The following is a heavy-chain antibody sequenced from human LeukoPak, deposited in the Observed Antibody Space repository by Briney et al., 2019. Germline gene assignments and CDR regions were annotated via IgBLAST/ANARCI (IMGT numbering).Heavy chain of an antibody. D-gene: IGHD3-3*01. CDR3: ASSTILEWLFVGAFDI. CDR2: IGSNGGST. CDR1: GFTFSSYA. Sequence: GGSLRLSCAASGFTFSSYAMHWVRQAPGKGLEYVSAIGSNGGSTYYANSVKGRFTISRDNSKNTLYLQMGSLRAEDMAVYYCASSTILEWLFVGAFDIWGQGTMVTVSS. V-gene: IGHV3-64*01. J-gene: IGHJ3*02.